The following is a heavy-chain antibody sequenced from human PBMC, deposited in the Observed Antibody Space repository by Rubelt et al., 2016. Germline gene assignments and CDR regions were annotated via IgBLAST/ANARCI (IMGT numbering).Heavy chain of an antibody. J-gene: IGHJ4*02. CDR3: ARVLLGGVMEGYGY. D-gene: IGHD3-16*01. CDR1: GYTFTSYD. Sequence: QVQLVQSGSELKKPGASVKVSCKASGYTFTSYDINWVRQATGQGLEWMGWMNPNSGNKGDAQKFQGRVTMTRNTSISTAYMELSSLRSEDTAVYYCARVLLGGVMEGYGYWGQGTLVTVSS. V-gene: IGHV1-8*01. CDR2: MNPNSGNK.